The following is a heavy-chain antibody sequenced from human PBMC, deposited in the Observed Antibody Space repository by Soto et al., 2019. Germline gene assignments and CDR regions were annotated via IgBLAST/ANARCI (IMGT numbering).Heavy chain of an antibody. CDR2: INPSGGST. J-gene: IGHJ4*02. D-gene: IGHD3-16*01. V-gene: IGHV1-46*01. CDR1: GYTFTSYY. CDR3: ARDRGGGATPSYFDY. Sequence: ASVKVSCKASGYTFTSYYMHWARQAPGQGLEWMGIINPSGGSTSYAQKFQGRVTMTRDTSTSTVYMELSSLRSEDTAVYYCARDRGGGATPSYFDYWGQGTLVTVSS.